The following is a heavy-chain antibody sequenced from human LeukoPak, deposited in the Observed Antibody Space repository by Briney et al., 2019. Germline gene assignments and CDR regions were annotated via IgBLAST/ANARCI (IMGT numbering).Heavy chain of an antibody. CDR2: INPNSGGT. Sequence: GASVKVSCKASGYTFTGYYMHWVRQAPGQGLERMGWINPNSGGTNYAQKFRGRVTMTRDTSISTAYMELSRLRSDDTAVYYCARSNSGYYDCSGYTLFDPWGQGTLVTVSS. CDR1: GYTFTGYY. D-gene: IGHD3-22*01. V-gene: IGHV1-2*02. CDR3: ARSNSGYYDCSGYTLFDP. J-gene: IGHJ5*02.